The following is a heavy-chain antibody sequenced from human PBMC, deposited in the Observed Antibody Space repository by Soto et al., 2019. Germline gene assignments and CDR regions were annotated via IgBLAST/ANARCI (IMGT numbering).Heavy chain of an antibody. CDR3: ARGGCSGGSCYRGPYYYYGMDV. Sequence: QVQLVQSGAEVKKPGSSVKVSCKASGGTFSSYAISWVRQAPGQGLEWMGGIIPIFGTANYAQKFQGRVTITADESTSTAYRELSSMRSEDTAVYYCARGGCSGGSCYRGPYYYYGMDVWGQGTTVTVSS. J-gene: IGHJ6*02. CDR1: GGTFSSYA. D-gene: IGHD2-15*01. V-gene: IGHV1-69*01. CDR2: IIPIFGTA.